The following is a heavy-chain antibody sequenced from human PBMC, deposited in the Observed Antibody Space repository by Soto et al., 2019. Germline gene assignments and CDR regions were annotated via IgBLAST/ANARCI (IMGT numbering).Heavy chain of an antibody. D-gene: IGHD6-13*01. CDR2: ISSSSSTI. V-gene: IGHV3-48*02. CDR3: ARVLVAAAADYYFDY. CDR1: EFTFSSYS. J-gene: IGHJ4*02. Sequence: EVQLVESGGGFVQPGGSLRLSCAASEFTFSSYSMNWVRQAPGKGREWISYISSSSSTIYYADSVKGRFTISRDNAKNSLYLQMNSLRDEDTAVYYCARVLVAAAADYYFDYWGQGTLVTVSS.